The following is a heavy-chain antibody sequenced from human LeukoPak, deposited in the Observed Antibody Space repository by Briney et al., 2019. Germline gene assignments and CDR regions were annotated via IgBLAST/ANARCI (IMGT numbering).Heavy chain of an antibody. D-gene: IGHD2-21*02. J-gene: IGHJ4*02. CDR2: ISTSSSTI. CDR3: AVCGGDCYSSDY. Sequence: GGSLRLSCVASGFTYSHYAMNWVRQAPGKGLEWVSYISTSSSTIYYSDSVKGRFTISRDNAKNSLYLQMNSLRAEDTAVYYCAVCGGDCYSSDYWGQGTLVTVSS. V-gene: IGHV3-48*01. CDR1: GFTYSHYA.